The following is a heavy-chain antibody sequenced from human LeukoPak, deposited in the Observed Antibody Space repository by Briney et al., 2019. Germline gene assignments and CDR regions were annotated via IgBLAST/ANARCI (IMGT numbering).Heavy chain of an antibody. CDR3: ARINSGSHLADAFDI. CDR1: SSYW. V-gene: IGHV3-7*01. D-gene: IGHD1-26*01. J-gene: IGHJ3*02. Sequence: GSLRLSCAAVSSYWMTWVRQTPGKGLEWVANIKQDGSEKYYVDSVKGRFTISRDNAKNSLFLQMTNLRAEDTAAYSCARINSGSHLADAFDIWGQGTTVTVSS. CDR2: IKQDGSEK.